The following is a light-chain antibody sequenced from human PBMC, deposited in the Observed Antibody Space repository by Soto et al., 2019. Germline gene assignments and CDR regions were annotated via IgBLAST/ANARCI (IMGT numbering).Light chain of an antibody. Sequence: QSVLTQPPSASGTPGQRVTISCSTSSSNLGDNAVNWYQHVPGTAPKLLIYSYDQRPSGVPDRFSGSKSGTSASLAISGLQSEDESDYYCAAWDASLAVYVFGPVSKVTV. CDR3: AAWDASLAVYV. J-gene: IGLJ1*01. CDR2: SYD. CDR1: SSNLGDNA. V-gene: IGLV1-44*01.